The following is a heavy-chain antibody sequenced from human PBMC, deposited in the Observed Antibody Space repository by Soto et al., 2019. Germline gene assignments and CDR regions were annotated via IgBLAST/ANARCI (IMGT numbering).Heavy chain of an antibody. CDR1: GFTFSSSA. V-gene: IGHV3-23*01. CDR2: VSENGGSRGGT. D-gene: IGHD2-21*01. J-gene: IGHJ3*02. Sequence: EVQLLESGGGLVQPGGSLRLSCTASGFTFSSSAMNWVRQAPGQGMEWVASVSENGGSRGGTYYADSVKCRFTISRDNSKNPLYLQMDSLRGADTAVYYCASTKAVVIAALGIWGQGKRLTVSS. CDR3: ASTKAVVIAALGI.